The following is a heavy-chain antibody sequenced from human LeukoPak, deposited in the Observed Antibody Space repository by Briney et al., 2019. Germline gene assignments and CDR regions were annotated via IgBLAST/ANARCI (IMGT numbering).Heavy chain of an antibody. CDR1: DYSVSSGFF. D-gene: IGHD4-17*01. CDR2: IYHNGIV. V-gene: IGHV4-38-2*01. J-gene: IGHJ4*02. Sequence: SETLSLTCAVSDYSVSSGFFWGWIRQPPGKGLEWIATIYHNGIVHYNPSLKSRVTISVDTSKNQFSLKMSSVTAADTAVYYCARNVTMTVSGTKFNYFDYWGQGTLVTVSS. CDR3: ARNVTMTVSGTKFNYFDY.